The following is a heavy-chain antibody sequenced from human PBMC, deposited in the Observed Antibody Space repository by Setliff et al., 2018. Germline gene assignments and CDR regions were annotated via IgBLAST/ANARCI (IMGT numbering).Heavy chain of an antibody. V-gene: IGHV1-69*06. CDR1: GGTFSSYA. CDR2: IIPIFGTA. D-gene: IGHD1-26*01. Sequence: AASVKVSCKASGGTFSSYAISWVRQAPGQGLEWMGRIIPIFGTANYAQKFQGRVTITADKSTSTAYMELSSLRSEDTAVYYCATSYSGSYYGYWGQGTLVTVSS. J-gene: IGHJ4*02. CDR3: ATSYSGSYYGY.